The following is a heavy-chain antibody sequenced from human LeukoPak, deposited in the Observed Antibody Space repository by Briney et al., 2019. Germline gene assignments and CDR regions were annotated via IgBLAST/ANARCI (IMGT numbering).Heavy chain of an antibody. CDR1: GFTFSSYS. CDR3: AAPIDRGYSGYDWVDY. CDR2: ISSSSSYI. J-gene: IGHJ4*02. D-gene: IGHD5-12*01. V-gene: IGHV3-21*01. Sequence: PGGSLRLSCAASGFTFSSYSMNWVRQAPGKGLEWVSSISSSSSYIYYADSVKGRFTISRDNAKNSLYLQMNSLRAEDTAVYYCAAPIDRGYSGYDWVDYWGQGTLATVSS.